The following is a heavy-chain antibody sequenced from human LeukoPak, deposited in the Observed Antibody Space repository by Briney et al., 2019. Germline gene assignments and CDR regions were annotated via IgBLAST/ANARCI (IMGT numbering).Heavy chain of an antibody. CDR3: AKPLVSDYYDSSGYWGY. V-gene: IGHV3-23*01. D-gene: IGHD3-22*01. CDR2: IYGSGDST. CDR1: GFTFSSYA. J-gene: IGHJ4*02. Sequence: PGGCLRLSCAASGFTFSSYAMSWVRQAPGKGLEWVSAIYGSGDSTYYSDSVKGRFTISTDNSKNTLYVQMNSLRAEDTAVYYCAKPLVSDYYDSSGYWGYWGQGTLVTVS.